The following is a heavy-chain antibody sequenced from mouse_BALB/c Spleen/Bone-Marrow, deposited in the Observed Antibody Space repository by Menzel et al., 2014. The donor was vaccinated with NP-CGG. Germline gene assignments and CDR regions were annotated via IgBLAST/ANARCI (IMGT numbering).Heavy chain of an antibody. D-gene: IGHD1-1*01. CDR2: IWAGGST. CDR3: AREGRGYYGSSGAAMDY. Sequence: VKLVESGPGLVAPSQSLSISCTVSGFSLTSYGVHWVRQPPGQGLEWLGAIWAGGSTNYNSALMSRLTISKDNSKSQVFLKMNRLQTDDTAMYYCAREGRGYYGSSGAAMDYWGQGAKVTVSS. V-gene: IGHV2-9*02. CDR1: GFSLTSYG. J-gene: IGHJ4*01.